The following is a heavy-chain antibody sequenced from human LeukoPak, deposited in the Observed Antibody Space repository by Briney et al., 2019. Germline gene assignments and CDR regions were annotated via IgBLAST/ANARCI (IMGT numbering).Heavy chain of an antibody. CDR3: ARDRSYHDSSGYSWKLES. V-gene: IGHV3-21*04. CDR1: GFTFSTYS. D-gene: IGHD3-22*01. J-gene: IGHJ4*02. CDR2: ISSSSSYI. Sequence: AGGSLRLSCAASGFTFSTYSMNWVRQAPGKGLEWVSSISSSSSYIYYADSVKGRFTISRDYSTNTLSLQMNSLRAEDTAVYYCARDRSYHDSSGYSWKLESWGQGILVTVSS.